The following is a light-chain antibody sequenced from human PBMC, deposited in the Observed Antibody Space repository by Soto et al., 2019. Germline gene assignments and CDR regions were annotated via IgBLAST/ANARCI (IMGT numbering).Light chain of an antibody. CDR2: AAS. V-gene: IGKV1-9*01. Sequence: IQLTQSPSSLSASVRDRVTITCRASQGIDSYLAWYQQKPGKAPELLIYAASTLQSGGPSRFSGSGSGTDFTLTISSLQPEDFATYYCHQVDTYPYTFGQGTKLEIK. CDR3: HQVDTYPYT. CDR1: QGIDSY. J-gene: IGKJ2*01.